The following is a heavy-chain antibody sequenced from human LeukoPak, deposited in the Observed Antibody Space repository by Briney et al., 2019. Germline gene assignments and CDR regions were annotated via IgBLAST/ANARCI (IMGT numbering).Heavy chain of an antibody. CDR1: GFPFSSYG. Sequence: GGSLRLSCAASGFPFSSYGMHWARQAPGKGLEYVSAISSNGGSTYYANSVKGRFTISRDNSKNTLYLQMGSLRAEDMVVYYCARALEGYCRSNRCPGYWGQGTLVAVSS. CDR3: ARALEGYCRSNRCPGY. V-gene: IGHV3-64*01. J-gene: IGHJ4*02. D-gene: IGHD2-2*01. CDR2: ISSNGGST.